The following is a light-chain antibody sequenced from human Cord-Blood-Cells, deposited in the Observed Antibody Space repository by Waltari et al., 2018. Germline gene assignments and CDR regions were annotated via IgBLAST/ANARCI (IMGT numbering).Light chain of an antibody. CDR2: WAS. V-gene: IGKV4-1*01. J-gene: IGKJ2*03. Sequence: DIVMTQSPDSLAVSLGERATTNCKSSQSVLYSSNNKNYLPWYQQKPGQPPQLLSYWASTRESGVPDRFSGSGSGTDFTLTISSLQAEDVAVYYCQQYYSTPPSFGQGTKLEIK. CDR3: QQYYSTPPS. CDR1: QSVLYSSNNKNY.